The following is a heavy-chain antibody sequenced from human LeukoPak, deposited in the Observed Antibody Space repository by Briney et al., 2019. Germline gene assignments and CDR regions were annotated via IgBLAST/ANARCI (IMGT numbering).Heavy chain of an antibody. CDR1: GFTFSSYG. J-gene: IGHJ4*02. CDR3: AKGYPLENYDYVWGSYRYTWYFDY. V-gene: IGHV3-23*01. D-gene: IGHD3-16*02. CDR2: ISGSGGST. Sequence: GGSLRLSCAASGFTFSSYGMSWVRQAPGKGLEWVSAISGSGGSTYYADSVKGRFTISRDNSKNTLYLQMNSLRAEDTAVYYCAKGYPLENYDYVWGSYRYTWYFDYWGQGTLVTVSS.